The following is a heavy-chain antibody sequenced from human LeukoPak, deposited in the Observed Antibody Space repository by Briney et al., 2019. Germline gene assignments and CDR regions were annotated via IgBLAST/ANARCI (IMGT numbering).Heavy chain of an antibody. D-gene: IGHD5-12*01. V-gene: IGHV4-39*01. Sequence: ASETLSLTCTVSGGSVSSSSYFWGWIRQPPGKGLEWIGSIYYSGSTYYNPSLESRITISVDTSKNQFSLKLRSVTAADTAVYYCARLYRDSGYDYWGQGTLVTVSS. CDR2: IYYSGST. J-gene: IGHJ4*02. CDR3: ARLYRDSGYDY. CDR1: GGSVSSSSYF.